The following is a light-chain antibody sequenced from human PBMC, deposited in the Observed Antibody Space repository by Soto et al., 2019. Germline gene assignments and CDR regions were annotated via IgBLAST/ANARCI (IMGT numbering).Light chain of an antibody. CDR3: RSLTSISSIGV. V-gene: IGLV2-14*01. CDR1: GSDVGSYKY. J-gene: IGLJ1*01. Sequence: QSVLTQPASVSGSPGQSITISCTGTGSDVGSYKYVSWYQQHPGKAPKLIIFEVSNRPSGVSDRFSGSKSGNRASLTISGLQAEDEADYYARSLTSISSIGVLGTGTKVIVL. CDR2: EVS.